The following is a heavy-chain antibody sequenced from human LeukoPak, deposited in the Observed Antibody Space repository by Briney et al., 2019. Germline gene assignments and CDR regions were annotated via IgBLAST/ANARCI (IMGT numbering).Heavy chain of an antibody. Sequence: GASVKVSCKASGGTFSSYAISWVRQAPGQGLEWMGGIIPIFGTANYAQKFQGRVTITTDESTSTAYMELSSLRSEDTAVYYCARGFTGDCSSTSCSDAFDIWGQGTMVTVSS. CDR2: IIPIFGTA. D-gene: IGHD2-2*01. J-gene: IGHJ3*02. CDR1: GGTFSSYA. CDR3: ARGFTGDCSSTSCSDAFDI. V-gene: IGHV1-69*05.